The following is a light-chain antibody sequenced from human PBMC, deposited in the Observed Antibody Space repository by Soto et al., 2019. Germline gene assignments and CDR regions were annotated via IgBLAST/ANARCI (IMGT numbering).Light chain of an antibody. CDR3: QRAYSLPPRFA. Sequence: DIHMTQSPTSVSASVEDRVTLTCRASQGFTNWVAWYQQKPGKPPKVLIYASTTLQSGVPSRFNGSGSGTDFTLTITSLQPEESATYYCQRAYSLPPRFAFGPGTKVEI. CDR2: AST. CDR1: QGFTNW. J-gene: IGKJ3*01. V-gene: IGKV1-12*01.